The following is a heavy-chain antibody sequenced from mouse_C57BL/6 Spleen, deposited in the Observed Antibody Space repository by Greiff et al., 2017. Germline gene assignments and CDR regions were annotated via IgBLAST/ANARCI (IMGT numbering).Heavy chain of an antibody. Sequence: EVKLVESGGDLVKPGGSLKLSCAASGFTFSSYGMSWVRQTPDKRLEWVATISSGGSYTYYPDSVKGRFTISRDNAKNTLYLQMSSLKSEDTAMYYCARHAAYDGYSYFDYWGQGTTLTVSS. CDR2: ISSGGSYT. V-gene: IGHV5-6*01. J-gene: IGHJ2*01. CDR3: ARHAAYDGYSYFDY. CDR1: GFTFSSYG. D-gene: IGHD2-3*01.